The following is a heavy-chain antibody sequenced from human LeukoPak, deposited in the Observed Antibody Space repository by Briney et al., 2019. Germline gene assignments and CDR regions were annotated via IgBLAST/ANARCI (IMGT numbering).Heavy chain of an antibody. V-gene: IGHV3-33*08. CDR2: IWYDGSNK. CDR3: ARDHESLVATTPHTPGDY. D-gene: IGHD5-12*01. CDR1: GYTFSSYG. J-gene: IGHJ4*02. Sequence: GTSLRLSCTASGYTFSSYGMHWVRQAPGKGLEWVAVIWYDGSNKYYADSVKGRFTISRDNSKNTLYLQMNSLRAEDTAVYYCARDHESLVATTPHTPGDYWGQGTLVTVSS.